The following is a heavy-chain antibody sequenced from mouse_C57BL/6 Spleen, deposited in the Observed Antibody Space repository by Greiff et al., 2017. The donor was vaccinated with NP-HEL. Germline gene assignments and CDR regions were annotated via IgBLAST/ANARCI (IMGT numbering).Heavy chain of an antibody. CDR1: GYTFTDYN. J-gene: IGHJ4*01. CDR3: ARPLITTVVATRAMDY. Sequence: VQLKQSGPELVKPGASVKIPCKASGYTFTDYNMDWVKQSHGKSLEWIGDINPNNGGTIYNQKFKGKATLTVDQSSSTAYMELRSLTSEDTAVYYCARPLITTVVATRAMDYWGQGTSVTVSS. CDR2: INPNNGGT. V-gene: IGHV1-18*01. D-gene: IGHD1-1*01.